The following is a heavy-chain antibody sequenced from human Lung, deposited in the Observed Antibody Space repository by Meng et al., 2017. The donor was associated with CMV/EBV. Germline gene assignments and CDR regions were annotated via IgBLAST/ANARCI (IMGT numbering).Heavy chain of an antibody. CDR2: IYHSGST. D-gene: IGHD6-19*01. J-gene: IGHJ4*02. Sequence: QGPLQESGPGLVKPSGTLSLTCAVSGGSISSSKWWSWVRQPPGKGLEWIGEIYHSGSTNYNPSLKSRVTISVDKSKNQFSLKLSSVTAADTAVYYCASFPPPGKQWLVTDYWGQGTLVTVSS. V-gene: IGHV4-4*02. CDR1: GGSISSSKW. CDR3: ASFPPPGKQWLVTDY.